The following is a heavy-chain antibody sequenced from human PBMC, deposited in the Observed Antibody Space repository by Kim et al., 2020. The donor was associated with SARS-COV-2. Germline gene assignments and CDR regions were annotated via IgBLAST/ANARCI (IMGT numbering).Heavy chain of an antibody. CDR2: A. CDR3: AREPQKNRFDP. J-gene: IGHJ5*02. Sequence: ANYAQKFQGRVTITADKSTSTAYMELSSLRAEDTAVYYCAREPQKNRFDPWGQGTLVTVSS. V-gene: IGHV1-69*04.